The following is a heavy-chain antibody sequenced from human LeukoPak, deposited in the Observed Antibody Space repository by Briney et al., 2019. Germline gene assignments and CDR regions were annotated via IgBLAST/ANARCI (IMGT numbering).Heavy chain of an antibody. CDR3: ARDAFCSSTSCYTAGFDY. D-gene: IGHD2-2*02. CDR2: INPNSGGT. J-gene: IGHJ4*02. CDR1: GYTFTGYY. V-gene: IGHV1-2*02. Sequence: ASVKVSCKASGYTFTGYYMHWLRQAPGQGLEWMGWINPNSGGTNYAQKFQGRVTMTRDTSISTAYMELSRLRSDDTAVYYCARDAFCSSTSCYTAGFDYWGQGTLVTVSS.